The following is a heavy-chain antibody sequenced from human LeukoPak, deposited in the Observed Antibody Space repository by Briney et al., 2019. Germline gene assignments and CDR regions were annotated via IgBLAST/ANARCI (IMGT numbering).Heavy chain of an antibody. CDR3: ARARLWFGELLRYYYMDV. J-gene: IGHJ6*03. Sequence: ASVKVSCKASGYTFTSYGISWVRQAPGQGLEWMGWISAYNGNPNYAQKLQGRVTMTTDTSTSTAYMELRSLRSDDTAVYYCARARLWFGELLRYYYMDVWGKGTTVTVSS. D-gene: IGHD3-10*01. V-gene: IGHV1-18*01. CDR2: ISAYNGNP. CDR1: GYTFTSYG.